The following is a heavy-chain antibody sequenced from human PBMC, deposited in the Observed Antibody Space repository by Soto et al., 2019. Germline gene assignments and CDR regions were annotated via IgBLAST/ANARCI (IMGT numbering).Heavy chain of an antibody. V-gene: IGHV4-59*01. D-gene: IGHD3-3*01. CDR2: IYYSGST. CDR3: ARSPDTISFYFDY. J-gene: IGHJ4*02. CDR1: GGSISSYY. Sequence: SETLSLTCTVSGGSISSYYWSWIRQPPGKGLEWIGYIYYSGSTNYNPSLKGRVTISVDTSKNQFSLKLSSVTAADTAVYYCARSPDTISFYFDYWGQGTLVTVSS.